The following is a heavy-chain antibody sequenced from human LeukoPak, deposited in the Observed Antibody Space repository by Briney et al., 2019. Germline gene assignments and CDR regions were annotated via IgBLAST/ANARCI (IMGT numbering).Heavy chain of an antibody. V-gene: IGHV3-30-3*01. CDR2: ISYDGSNK. Sequence: PPGRSLRLSCAASGFTFSSYAMHWVRQAPGKGLEWVAVISYDGSNKYYADSVKGRFTISRDNSKNTLYLQMNSLRAEDTAVYYCASGVTMIVVVPLPPRFDPWGQGTLVTVSS. CDR3: ASGVTMIVVVPLPPRFDP. J-gene: IGHJ5*02. D-gene: IGHD3-22*01. CDR1: GFTFSSYA.